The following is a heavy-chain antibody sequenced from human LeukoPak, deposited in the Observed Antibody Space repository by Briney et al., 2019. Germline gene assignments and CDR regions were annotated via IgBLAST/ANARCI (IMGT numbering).Heavy chain of an antibody. D-gene: IGHD5-18*01. CDR3: ARVSPNRRISYGYQNWFDP. Sequence: ASVKVSCKVSGYTLTELSRHWVRQAPGKGLEWMGGFDPEDGETIYAQKFQGRVTMTEDTSTDTAYMELSSLRSEDTAVYFCARVSPNRRISYGYQNWFDPWGQGTLVSVSS. V-gene: IGHV1-24*01. CDR2: FDPEDGET. CDR1: GYTLTELS. J-gene: IGHJ5*02.